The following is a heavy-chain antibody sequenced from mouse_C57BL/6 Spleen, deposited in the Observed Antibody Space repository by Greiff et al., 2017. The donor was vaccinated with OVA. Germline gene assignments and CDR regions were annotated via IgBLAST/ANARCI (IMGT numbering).Heavy chain of an antibody. J-gene: IGHJ3*01. CDR2: ISGGGGNT. Sequence: EVQLVESGGGLVKPGGSLKLSCAASGFTFSSYTMSWVRQTPEKRLEWVATISGGGGNTYYPDSVKGRFTISRDNAKNTLYLQMSSLRSEDTALYYCARLGGYLSSWFAYWGQGTLVTVSA. V-gene: IGHV5-9*01. CDR1: GFTFSSYT. D-gene: IGHD2-2*01. CDR3: ARLGGYLSSWFAY.